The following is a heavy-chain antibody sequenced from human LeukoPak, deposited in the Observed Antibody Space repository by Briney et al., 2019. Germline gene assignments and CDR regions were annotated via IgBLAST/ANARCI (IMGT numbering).Heavy chain of an antibody. D-gene: IGHD1-1*01. Sequence: GGSLRLSCAASGFIFSTYGMHWVRQAPGKGLECVAFIRSDGSDKSYAGSVMGRFTISRDNSRNTVHLQMNSLTAEDTAVYYCARARYHWKGPYYFDSWGQGTLVTVSP. CDR3: ARARYHWKGPYYFDS. J-gene: IGHJ4*02. V-gene: IGHV3-30*02. CDR1: GFIFSTYG. CDR2: IRSDGSDK.